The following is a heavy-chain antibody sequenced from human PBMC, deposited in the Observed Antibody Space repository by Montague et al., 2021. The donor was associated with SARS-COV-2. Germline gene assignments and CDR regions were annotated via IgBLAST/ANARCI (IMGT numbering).Heavy chain of an antibody. J-gene: IGHJ3*01. CDR2: INHGGTA. CDR3: AKEREVVRAARTLVAFDL. V-gene: IGHV4-34*01. CDR1: GGSFSGYF. Sequence: SETLSLTCAVYGGSFSGYFWSWIRQTPGRGLEWIGEINHGGTADYNPSLKSRVTLSVDTSKNQFTLKLTSVTAADTAMYYCAKEREVVRAARTLVAFDLWGQGTMVTVSS. D-gene: IGHD2-2*01.